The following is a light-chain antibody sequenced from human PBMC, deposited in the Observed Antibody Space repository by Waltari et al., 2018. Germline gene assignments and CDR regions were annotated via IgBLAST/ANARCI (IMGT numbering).Light chain of an antibody. CDR2: DDS. Sequence: SYVLTQPPSVSVAPGKTARITCGGNNLGSKNVHRYQRKPGQAPVLVVDDDSARPSWIPERFSGSNSGNTATLTISRVEAGDEADYYCQVWDSSSDRVFGGGTKLTVL. CDR3: QVWDSSSDRV. J-gene: IGLJ2*01. V-gene: IGLV3-21*03. CDR1: NLGSKN.